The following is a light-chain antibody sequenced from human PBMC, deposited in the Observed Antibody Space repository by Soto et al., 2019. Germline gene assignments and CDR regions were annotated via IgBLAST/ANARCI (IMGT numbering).Light chain of an antibody. V-gene: IGLV2-14*01. CDR3: SSYTSSRGQV. CDR1: SSDVGAYKH. J-gene: IGLJ1*01. CDR2: EVS. Sequence: QSALTQPASVSGSPGQSITISCTGTSSDVGAYKHVSWFQQYPGKAPKLLISEVSHRPSGVSIRFSGSRSGNTASLTISGLQAEDEADYYCSSYTSSRGQVFGSGNKLTVL.